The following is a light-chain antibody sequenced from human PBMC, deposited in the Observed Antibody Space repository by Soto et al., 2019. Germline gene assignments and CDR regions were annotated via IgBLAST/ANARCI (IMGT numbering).Light chain of an antibody. J-gene: IGKJ4*01. CDR1: QSVRSSY. CDR2: GAS. V-gene: IGKV3-20*01. CDR3: QRYGSSLL. Sequence: EIVLTQSPGTLSLSPGERATLSCRASQSVRSSYLAWYQQKPGQAPRLVIYGASRRATGIPVRFSGSGSGTDFTLTISRLEPEDFAVYYCQRYGSSLLFGGGTKVEIK.